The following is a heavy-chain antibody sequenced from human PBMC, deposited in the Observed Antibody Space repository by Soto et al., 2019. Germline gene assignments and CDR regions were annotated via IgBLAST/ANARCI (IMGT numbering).Heavy chain of an antibody. CDR2: IWYDGSNK. CDR1: GFTFSSYG. J-gene: IGHJ6*03. CDR3: AREYDFWSGYYYYYYYMDV. Sequence: PGGSLRLSCAASGFTFSSYGMHWVRQAPGKGLEWVAVIWYDGSNKYYADSVKGRFTISRDNSKNTLYLQMNSLRAEDTAVYYCAREYDFWSGYYYYYYYMDVWGKGTTVTVSS. D-gene: IGHD3-3*01. V-gene: IGHV3-33*01.